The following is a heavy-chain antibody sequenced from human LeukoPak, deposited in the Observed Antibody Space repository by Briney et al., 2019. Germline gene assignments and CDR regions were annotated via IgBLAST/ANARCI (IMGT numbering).Heavy chain of an antibody. V-gene: IGHV4-59*08. CDR2: IHDSGST. CDR3: ARHSRTYYDFDY. J-gene: IGHJ4*02. CDR1: GGFISRYY. D-gene: IGHD1-26*01. Sequence: PSVTLSLICTVCGGFISRYYWSWIRRPPKKGLEWIWYIHDSGSTNYNPSLNSRVTISVHTSKNQFSLRLTSVTAADTAVYYCARHSRTYYDFDYWGQGTLVTVSP.